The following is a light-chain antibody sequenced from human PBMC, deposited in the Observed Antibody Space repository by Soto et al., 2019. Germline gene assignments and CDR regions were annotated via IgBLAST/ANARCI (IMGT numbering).Light chain of an antibody. V-gene: IGKV3-11*01. J-gene: IGKJ5*01. CDR1: QSFGRY. Sequence: EIVLTQSPATLSFSPGEGASLSCRAIQSFGRYLAWYQQKPGQAPRLLIYDASNRATGIPARFSGSGSGTDFTLTISNLEPEDFAVFYCQQRSNWPLITFGQGTRLEIK. CDR2: DAS. CDR3: QQRSNWPLIT.